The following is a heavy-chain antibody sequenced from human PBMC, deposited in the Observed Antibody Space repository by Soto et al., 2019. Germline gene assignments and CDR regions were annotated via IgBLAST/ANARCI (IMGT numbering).Heavy chain of an antibody. CDR3: ARPDFGDYWYFDL. Sequence: QDQLVQSGAEVKKPGSSVKVSCKAFGGPFSSHTFSWVRQAPGQGLEWMGRIIPALSTTTYAQKFQGRVTITADESVTTVYMELNSLRTEDTAVYYCARPDFGDYWYFDLWGRGNLVTVSS. CDR1: GGPFSSHT. D-gene: IGHD4-17*01. V-gene: IGHV1-69*08. CDR2: IIPALSTT. J-gene: IGHJ2*01.